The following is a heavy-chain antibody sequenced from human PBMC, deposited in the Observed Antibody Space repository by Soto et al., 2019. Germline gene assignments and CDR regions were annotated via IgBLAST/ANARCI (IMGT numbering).Heavy chain of an antibody. CDR1: GCSLRSGGYS. Sequence: SETLSLTCAVSGCSLRSGGYSWSWIRQAPGKGLEWIGYIYHSGSTYYNPSLKSRVTISVDRSKNQFSLKLSSVTAEDTAVYYCARGVAGAGGSYGMDVWGQGTTVTVSS. CDR2: IYHSGST. D-gene: IGHD6-13*01. V-gene: IGHV4-30-2*01. J-gene: IGHJ6*02. CDR3: ARGVAGAGGSYGMDV.